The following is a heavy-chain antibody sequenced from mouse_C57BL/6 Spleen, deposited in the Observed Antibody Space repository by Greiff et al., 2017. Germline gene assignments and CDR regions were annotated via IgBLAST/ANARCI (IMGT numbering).Heavy chain of an antibody. CDR2: INPSSGYT. V-gene: IGHV1-7*01. CDR1: GYTFGYW. Sequence: QVQLQQSGAELAKPGASVKLSCKASGYTFGYWMHWVKQRPGQGLEWIGYINPSSGYTKYNQKFKDKATLTADKSSSTAYMQLSSLTYEDSAVYYCARSQTAQADYWGQGTTLTVSS. CDR3: ARSQTAQADY. J-gene: IGHJ2*01. D-gene: IGHD3-2*02.